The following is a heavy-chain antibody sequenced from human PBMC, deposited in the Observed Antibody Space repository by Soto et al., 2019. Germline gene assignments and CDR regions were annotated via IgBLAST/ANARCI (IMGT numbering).Heavy chain of an antibody. Sequence: QVTLKESGPVLVKPTETLTLTCTVSGFSLSNARMGVSWIRQPPGKALEWLAHIFSIDEKSYSTSLKSRLTSSKDTSKSQVVLTMTNMDPVDTATYYGARTEPPPLYSVWFGELGPFDYWGQGTLVTVSS. V-gene: IGHV2-26*01. J-gene: IGHJ4*02. CDR2: IFSIDEK. CDR1: GFSLSNARMG. D-gene: IGHD3-10*01. CDR3: ARTEPPPLYSVWFGELGPFDY.